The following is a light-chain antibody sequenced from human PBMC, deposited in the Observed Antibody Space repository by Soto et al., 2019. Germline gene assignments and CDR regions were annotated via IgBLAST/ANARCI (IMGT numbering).Light chain of an antibody. CDR3: QTWGTGIVV. CDR1: SGHSSYA. J-gene: IGLJ2*01. CDR2: LNSDGSH. V-gene: IGLV4-69*01. Sequence: QSVLTQSPSASASLGASVKLTCTLSSGHSSYAIAWHQQQPEKGPRYLMKLNSDGSHSKGDGLPDRFSGSSSGAERYLTISSLQSEDEADYYCQTWGTGIVVFGGGTKVTVL.